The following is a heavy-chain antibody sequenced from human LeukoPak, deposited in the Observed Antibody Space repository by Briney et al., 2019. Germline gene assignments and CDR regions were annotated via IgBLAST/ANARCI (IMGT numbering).Heavy chain of an antibody. D-gene: IGHD3-9*01. J-gene: IGHJ3*02. Sequence: ASETLSLTCTVSGGSISSSSYYWGWIRQPPGKGLEWIGSTYYSGSTYYNPSLKSRVTISVDTSKNQFSLKLSSVTAADTAVYYCARDSAHYDILTGGGANDAFDIWGQGTMVTVSS. CDR3: ARDSAHYDILTGGGANDAFDI. CDR1: GGSISSSSYY. CDR2: TYYSGST. V-gene: IGHV4-39*07.